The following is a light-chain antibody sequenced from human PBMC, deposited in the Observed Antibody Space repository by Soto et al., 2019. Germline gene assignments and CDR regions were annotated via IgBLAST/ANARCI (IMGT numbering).Light chain of an antibody. J-gene: IGKJ2*01. CDR2: DAS. CDR1: QSVSSS. V-gene: IGKV3-11*01. Sequence: EIVLTQSPATLSLSPGERATLSCRASQSVSSSLGWYQQIPGQAPRLLIYDASNRATGIPARFSGSGSGTDFTLTISSLKPEDFAVYYCQQRSNWPRTFGQGTKLEIK. CDR3: QQRSNWPRT.